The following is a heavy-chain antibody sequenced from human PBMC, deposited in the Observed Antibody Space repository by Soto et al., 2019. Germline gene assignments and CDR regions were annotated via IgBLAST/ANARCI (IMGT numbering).Heavy chain of an antibody. CDR1: GFTFTNAW. D-gene: IGHD3-22*01. CDR2: IKSKTDGGTT. CDR3: TTDSYSTIIIVRFDY. J-gene: IGHJ4*01. Sequence: GGSLRLSFAASGFTFTNAWINWVRQAPGKGLEWVGRIKSKTDGGTTDYAEPVKGRFAISRDDSNNMVYLQMNSLKIEDTAVYYCTTDSYSTIIIVRFDYWGHGTLVTVSS. V-gene: IGHV3-15*07.